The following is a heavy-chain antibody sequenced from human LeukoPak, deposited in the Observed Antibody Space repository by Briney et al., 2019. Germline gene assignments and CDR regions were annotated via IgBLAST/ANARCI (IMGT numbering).Heavy chain of an antibody. D-gene: IGHD6-13*01. CDR2: INHSGST. Sequence: PSETLSLTCAVSGGSFSGYYWSWIRQPPGKGLEWIGEINHSGSTNYNPSLKSRVTISVDTSKNQFSLKLSSVTAADTAVYYCARVSVAAWGPSNFDYWGQGTLVTVSS. CDR3: ARVSVAAWGPSNFDY. V-gene: IGHV4-34*01. J-gene: IGHJ4*02. CDR1: GGSFSGYY.